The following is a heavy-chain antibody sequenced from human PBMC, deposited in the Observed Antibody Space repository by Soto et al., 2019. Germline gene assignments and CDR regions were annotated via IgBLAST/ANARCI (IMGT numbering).Heavy chain of an antibody. V-gene: IGHV1-69*13. CDR2: IIPIFGTA. J-gene: IGHJ6*02. CDR3: ASEGSFHGMDV. CDR1: GGTFSSYA. Sequence: SAKVSCKXSGGTFSSYAISWVRQAPGQGLEWMGGIIPIFGTANYAQKFQGRVTITADESTSTAYMELSSLRSEDTAVYYCASEGSFHGMDVWGQGTTVTVAS.